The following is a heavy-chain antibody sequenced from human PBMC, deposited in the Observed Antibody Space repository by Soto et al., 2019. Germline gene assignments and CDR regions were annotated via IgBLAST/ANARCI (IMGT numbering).Heavy chain of an antibody. J-gene: IGHJ4*01. CDR3: VKQAHGLDGVAFDY. CDR1: GFIFSEST. Sequence: PGGSLRLSCSASGFIFSESTIYWVRQAPGKGLEAISAVSTSGRSTYYADSVKDRFTISRDNSKNTLFLQMGSLRPEDTAIYYCVKQAHGLDGVAFDYWGHGTQVTVSS. D-gene: IGHD2-15*01. V-gene: IGHV3-64D*06. CDR2: VSTSGRST.